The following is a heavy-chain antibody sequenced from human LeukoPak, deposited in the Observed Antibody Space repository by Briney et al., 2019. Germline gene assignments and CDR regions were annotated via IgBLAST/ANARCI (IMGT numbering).Heavy chain of an antibody. CDR1: GYSFSNHW. V-gene: IGHV5-10-1*01. Sequence: GESLKISCQASGYSFSNHWISWVRQMPGKGLEWMGRIDPSDSYTNYNPSFEGHVTISVDRSISTAYLQWSSLKASDTAIYYCARHSHCGGDCHFDYWGRGTLVTVSS. J-gene: IGHJ4*02. D-gene: IGHD2-21*02. CDR2: IDPSDSYT. CDR3: ARHSHCGGDCHFDY.